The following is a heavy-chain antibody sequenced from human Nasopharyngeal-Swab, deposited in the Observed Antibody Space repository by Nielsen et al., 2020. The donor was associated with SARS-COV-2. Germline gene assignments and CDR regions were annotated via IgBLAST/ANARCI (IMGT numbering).Heavy chain of an antibody. V-gene: IGHV4-39*01. J-gene: IGHJ6*04. CDR1: GGSISSSSYY. Sequence: SETLSLTCTVSGGSISSSSYYWGWIRQPPGKGLEWIGSIYYSGSTYYNPSLKSRVTISVDTSKNQFSLKLSSVTAADTAVYYCARCTTVLGPRDVWGKGTTVTVSS. CDR3: ARCTTVLGPRDV. D-gene: IGHD1-1*01. CDR2: IYYSGST.